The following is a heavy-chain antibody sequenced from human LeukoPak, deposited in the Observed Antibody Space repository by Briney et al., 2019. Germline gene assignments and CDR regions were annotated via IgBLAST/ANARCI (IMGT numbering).Heavy chain of an antibody. V-gene: IGHV1-46*01. Sequence: ASVKVSCKASGYTFTSCYMHWVRHAPGQGLEWMGISNPSGGSTSYAQKFQGRVTMTRDTSTSTVYMELSSLRSKDTAVYYCARETRTGGNDYWGQGTLVSVSS. J-gene: IGHJ4*02. CDR1: GYTFTSCY. CDR3: ARETRTGGNDY. D-gene: IGHD3/OR15-3a*01. CDR2: SNPSGGST.